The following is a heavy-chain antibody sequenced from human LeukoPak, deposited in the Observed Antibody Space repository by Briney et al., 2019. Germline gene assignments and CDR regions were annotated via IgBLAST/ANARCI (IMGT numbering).Heavy chain of an antibody. J-gene: IGHJ6*03. CDR2: IYTSGST. D-gene: IGHD5-12*01. V-gene: IGHV4-4*09. CDR1: GGSISSYY. CDR3: ASATHYYYYMDV. Sequence: SETLSLTCTVSGGSISSYYWSWIRQPPGKGLEWIGYIYTSGSTNYNPSLKSRVTISVDTSKNQFSLKLSSVTAADTAVYYCASATHYYYYMDVWGKGTTVTVSS.